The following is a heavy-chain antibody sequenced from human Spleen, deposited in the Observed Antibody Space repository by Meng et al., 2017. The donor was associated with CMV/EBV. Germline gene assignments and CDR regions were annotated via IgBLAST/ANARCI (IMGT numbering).Heavy chain of an antibody. D-gene: IGHD1-26*01. CDR2: INPNSGGT. J-gene: IGHJ4*02. CDR3: ASTVWSSGSYHEYYFDY. Sequence: ASVKVSCKASGYTFTGYYMHWVRQAPGQGLEWMGWINPNSGGTNSAQQFQGRVTMTRDTSISTAYMELSRLRSDDTAVYYCASTVWSSGSYHEYYFDYWGQGTLVTVSS. V-gene: IGHV1-2*02. CDR1: GYTFTGYY.